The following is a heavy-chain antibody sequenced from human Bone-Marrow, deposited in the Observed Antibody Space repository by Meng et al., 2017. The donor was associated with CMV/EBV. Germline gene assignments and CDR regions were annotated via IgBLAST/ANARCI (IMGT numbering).Heavy chain of an antibody. V-gene: IGHV3-23*01. J-gene: IGHJ4*02. Sequence: GESLKISCAASGFTFSNYAMNWVRQAPGKGLEWVSAISGSGGSTYYADSVKGRVTISADKSINTAYLQWSSLQASDTAMYYCARNWGGDYWGQGTLVTVSS. CDR2: ISGSGGST. D-gene: IGHD7-27*01. CDR1: GFTFSNYA. CDR3: ARNWGGDY.